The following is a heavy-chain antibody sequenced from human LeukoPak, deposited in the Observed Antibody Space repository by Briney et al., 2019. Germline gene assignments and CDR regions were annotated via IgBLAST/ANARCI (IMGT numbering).Heavy chain of an antibody. CDR1: GGSISSGGYS. J-gene: IGHJ4*02. Sequence: SQTLCLTCAVSGGSISSGGYSWSWIRQPPGKGLEWIGYIYHSGSTYYNPSLKSRVTISVDRSKNQFSLKLSSVTAAATAVYYCATTTVTNYFDYWGQGTLGTVSS. CDR3: ATTTVTNYFDY. D-gene: IGHD4-17*01. CDR2: IYHSGST. V-gene: IGHV4-30-2*01.